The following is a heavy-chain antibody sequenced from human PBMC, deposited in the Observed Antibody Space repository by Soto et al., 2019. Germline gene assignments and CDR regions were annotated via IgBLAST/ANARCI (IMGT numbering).Heavy chain of an antibody. Sequence: PSETLSLTCTVSGGSISSGDYYWSWIRQPPGKGLEWIGYIYYSGSTYYNPSLKSRVTISVDTSKNQFSLKLSSVTAADTAVYYCARGSGGYSYGVLIDYWGQGTLVTVSS. J-gene: IGHJ4*02. D-gene: IGHD5-18*01. CDR3: ARGSGGYSYGVLIDY. V-gene: IGHV4-30-4*01. CDR2: IYYSGST. CDR1: GGSISSGDYY.